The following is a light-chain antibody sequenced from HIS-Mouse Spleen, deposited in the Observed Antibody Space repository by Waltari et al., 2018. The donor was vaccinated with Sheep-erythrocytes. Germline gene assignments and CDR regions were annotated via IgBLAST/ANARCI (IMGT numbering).Light chain of an antibody. CDR2: QDS. Sequence: SYELTQPPSVSVSPGQTVSITYSGDKLGDKYACWYQQKPGQSPVLVIYQDSKRPSGIPERFSGSNSGNTATLTISGTQAMDEADYYCQAWDSSTAWVFGGGTKLTVL. V-gene: IGLV3-1*01. CDR3: QAWDSSTAWV. J-gene: IGLJ3*02. CDR1: KLGDKY.